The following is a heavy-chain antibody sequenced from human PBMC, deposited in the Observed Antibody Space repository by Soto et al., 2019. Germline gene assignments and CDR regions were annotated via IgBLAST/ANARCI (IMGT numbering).Heavy chain of an antibody. J-gene: IGHJ4*02. D-gene: IGHD6-6*01. Sequence: SETLSLTCTVSGGSISSSSYYWGWIRQPPGKGLEWIGSIYYSGSTYYNPSLKSRVTISVDTSKNQFSLKLSSVTAADTAVYYCARGTPYSSSSHFDYWGQGTLVTVSS. CDR1: GGSISSSSYY. V-gene: IGHV4-39*01. CDR2: IYYSGST. CDR3: ARGTPYSSSSHFDY.